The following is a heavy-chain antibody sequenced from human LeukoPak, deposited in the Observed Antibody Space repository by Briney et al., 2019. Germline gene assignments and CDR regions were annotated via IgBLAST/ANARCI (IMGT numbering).Heavy chain of an antibody. D-gene: IGHD3-10*01. CDR3: AKAQGMVRGVIDAFDI. CDR2: ISHSGSSI. Sequence: GGSLRLSCVASGFTFSNYLMNWVRQAPGKGLEWVSGISHSGSSIYYADSVKGRFTISRDNSKNTLYLQMNSLRAEDTAVYYCAKAQGMVRGVIDAFDIWGQGTMVTVSS. V-gene: IGHV3-23*01. J-gene: IGHJ3*02. CDR1: GFTFSNYL.